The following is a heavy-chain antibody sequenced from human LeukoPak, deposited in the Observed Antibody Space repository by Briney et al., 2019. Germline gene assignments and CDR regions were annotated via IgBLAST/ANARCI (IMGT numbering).Heavy chain of an antibody. CDR3: ARMNYYYYYGMDV. J-gene: IGHJ6*02. V-gene: IGHV1-18*01. CDR1: GYTFTSYG. Sequence: ASVKVSCKASGYTFTSYGISWVRQAPGQGLEWMGWISAYNGNTNYAQKLQGRVTMTTDTSTSTAYMELRSLRSDDTAVYYCARMNYYYYYGMDVWGQGTTVTVSS. CDR2: ISAYNGNT.